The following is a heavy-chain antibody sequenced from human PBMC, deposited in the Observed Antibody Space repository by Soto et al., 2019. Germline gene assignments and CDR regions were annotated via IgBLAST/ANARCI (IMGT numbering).Heavy chain of an antibody. J-gene: IGHJ5*02. CDR2: IYYSGST. Sequence: SETLSLTCTVSGGSISSGDYYWSWIRQPPGKGLEWIGYIYYSGSTYYNPSLKSRVTISVDTSKNQFSLKLSSVTAADTAVYYCARQRSGYYYGVWFDPWGQGTLVTVSS. V-gene: IGHV4-30-4*01. D-gene: IGHD3-22*01. CDR1: GGSISSGDYY. CDR3: ARQRSGYYYGVWFDP.